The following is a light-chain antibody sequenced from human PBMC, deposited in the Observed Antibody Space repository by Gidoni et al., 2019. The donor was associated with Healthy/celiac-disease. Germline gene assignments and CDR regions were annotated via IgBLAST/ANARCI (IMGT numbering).Light chain of an antibody. J-gene: IGKJ3*01. CDR1: QSVSSSY. V-gene: IGKV3-20*01. Sequence: EIVLTQSPGTLSLSPGERATLSSRASQSVSSSYLAWYQQKPGQAPRILIYGASRRATGIPDRFSGSGSGTDFTLTIIRLEPEDFAVYYCQQYGSSSFTFGPGTKVDIK. CDR3: QQYGSSSFT. CDR2: GAS.